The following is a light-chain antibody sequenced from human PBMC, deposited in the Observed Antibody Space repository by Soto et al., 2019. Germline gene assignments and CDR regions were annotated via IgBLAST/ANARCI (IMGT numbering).Light chain of an antibody. CDR2: AAS. Sequence: DIQMTQSPSSLSTSVGDRVTITCRASQSITNYLNWYQQKPGRVPKLLIYAASRLQSGVPSRFSGSGSVTDFTLTISSLQPEDFATYYCQQSYITPWTFGQGTKVEIK. CDR3: QQSYITPWT. CDR1: QSITNY. J-gene: IGKJ1*01. V-gene: IGKV1-39*01.